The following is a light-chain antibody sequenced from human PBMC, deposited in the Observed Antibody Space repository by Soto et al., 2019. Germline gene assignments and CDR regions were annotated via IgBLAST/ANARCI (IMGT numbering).Light chain of an antibody. J-gene: IGLJ1*01. CDR3: SSYTSSSTFV. Sequence: QSVLTQPASVSWSPGQSITISCTGTSRDVGGYEYVSWYQQHPGTAPRLIIYEVTNRPSRVSNSFFGSKSGNTASLPIYGLQAEDEGDYYCSSYTSSSTFVFGTGTKVTVL. V-gene: IGLV2-14*01. CDR1: SRDVGGYEY. CDR2: EVT.